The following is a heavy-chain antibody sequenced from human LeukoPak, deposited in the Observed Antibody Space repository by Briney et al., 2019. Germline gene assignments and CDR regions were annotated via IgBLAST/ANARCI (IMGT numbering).Heavy chain of an antibody. CDR2: INHSGST. CDR3: ARAPPYSGYDLTPRNYFDY. J-gene: IGHJ4*02. D-gene: IGHD5-12*01. CDR1: GGSFSGYY. V-gene: IGHV4-34*01. Sequence: SETLSLTCAVYGGSFSGYYWSWIRQPPGKGLEWIGEINHSGSTNYNPSLKSRVTISVDTSKNQFSLQLNSVTPEDTAVYYCARAPPYSGYDLTPRNYFDYWGQGTLVTVSS.